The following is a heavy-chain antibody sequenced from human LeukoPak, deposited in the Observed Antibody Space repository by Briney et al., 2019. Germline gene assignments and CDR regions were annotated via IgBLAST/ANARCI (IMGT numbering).Heavy chain of an antibody. CDR1: GFTFSSYA. CDR2: ISGSGGST. CDR3: AKMVREFYTISYYFDY. J-gene: IGHJ4*02. Sequence: GGSLRLSCAASGFTFSSYAMSWVRQAPGKGLEWVSVISGSGGSTYYADSVKGRFTISRDNSKNTLYLQMNSLRAEDTAVYYCAKMVREFYTISYYFDYWGQGTLVTVSS. V-gene: IGHV3-23*01. D-gene: IGHD2-8*01.